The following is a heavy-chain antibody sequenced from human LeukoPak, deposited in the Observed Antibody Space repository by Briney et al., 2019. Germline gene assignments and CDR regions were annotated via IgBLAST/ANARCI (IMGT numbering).Heavy chain of an antibody. V-gene: IGHV4-31*03. CDR2: IYYSGST. CDR3: ARGRRKPAAFRRAFDY. J-gene: IGHJ4*02. CDR1: GGSISSGGYY. Sequence: SETLSLTCTVSGGSISSGGYYWSWIRQHPGKGLEWIGYIYYSGSTYYNPSLKSRVTISVDTSKNQFSLKLSSVTAADTAVYYCARGRRKPAAFRRAFDYWGQGTLVTVSS. D-gene: IGHD2-2*01.